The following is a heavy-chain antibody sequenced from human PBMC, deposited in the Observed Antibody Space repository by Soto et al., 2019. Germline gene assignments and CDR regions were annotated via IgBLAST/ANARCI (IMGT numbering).Heavy chain of an antibody. CDR2: ISWNSGSI. J-gene: IGHJ4*02. CDR3: AKGGYDRSAYYYACFDY. CDR1: GFTFDDYA. V-gene: IGHV3-9*01. Sequence: EVQLVESGGGLVQPGRSLRLSCAASGFTFDDYAMHWVRQAPGKGLEWVSGISWNSGSIGYADSVKGRFTISRDNAKNSLYLQMNSLRAEDTALYYCAKGGYDRSAYYYACFDYWGQGSLVTVSS. D-gene: IGHD3-22*01.